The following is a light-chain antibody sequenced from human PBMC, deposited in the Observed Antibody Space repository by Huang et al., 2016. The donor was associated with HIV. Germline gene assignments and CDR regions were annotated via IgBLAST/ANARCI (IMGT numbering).Light chain of an antibody. Sequence: EIVLTQSPATLSVSPGERATLSCKASRSVNWNFAWYQQNPGQAPRLLIYDASDRATGIPARFSGSGSGTECTLTISSLQSEDFAVYYCQHYNFWPPMYTFGPGTKLEIK. V-gene: IGKV3-15*01. CDR2: DAS. CDR3: QHYNFWPPMYT. CDR1: RSVNWN. J-gene: IGKJ2*01.